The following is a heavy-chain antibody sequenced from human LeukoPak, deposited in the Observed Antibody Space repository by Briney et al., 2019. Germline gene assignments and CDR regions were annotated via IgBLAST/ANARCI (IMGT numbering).Heavy chain of an antibody. CDR1: GGSFSGYY. D-gene: IGHD4-17*01. J-gene: IGHJ5*02. V-gene: IGHV4-34*01. CDR3: ARGDYVSWFDP. Sequence: SETLSLTCAVYGGSFSGYYWSWIRQPPGKGLEWIGEINHSGSANYNPSLKSRVTISVDTSKNQFSLKLSSVTAADTAVYYCARGDYVSWFDPWGQGTLVTVSS. CDR2: INHSGSA.